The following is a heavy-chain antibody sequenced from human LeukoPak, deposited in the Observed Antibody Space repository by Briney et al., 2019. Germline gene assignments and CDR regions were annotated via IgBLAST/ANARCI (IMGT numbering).Heavy chain of an antibody. Sequence: GGSLRLSCGASGFTFSDYYMSWVRQAPGKGLEWVAAIKGDESEIYYVDSVKGRFTISRDNTKNSLYLQMNNLRAEDTAVFYCARDVSWGQGTLVTVSS. V-gene: IGHV3-7*04. D-gene: IGHD5/OR15-5a*01. J-gene: IGHJ5*02. CDR1: GFTFSDYY. CDR2: IKGDESEI. CDR3: ARDVS.